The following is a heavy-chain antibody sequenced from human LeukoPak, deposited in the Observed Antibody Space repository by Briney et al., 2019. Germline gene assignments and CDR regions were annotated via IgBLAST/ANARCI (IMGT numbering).Heavy chain of an antibody. D-gene: IGHD3-10*01. J-gene: IGHJ4*02. CDR1: GGSISSYY. Sequence: PSETLSLTCTVSGGSISSYYWSWIRQPPGKGLEWIGYIYYSGSTNYNPSLKSRVTISVDTSKNQFSLKLSSVTAADTAMYYCARQHGSGSFDYWGQGTLVTVSS. V-gene: IGHV4-59*01. CDR3: ARQHGSGSFDY. CDR2: IYYSGST.